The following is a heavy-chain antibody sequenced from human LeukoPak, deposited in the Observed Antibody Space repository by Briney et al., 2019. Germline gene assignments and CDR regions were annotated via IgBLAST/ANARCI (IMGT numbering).Heavy chain of an antibody. J-gene: IGHJ4*02. V-gene: IGHV3-23*01. CDR2: ISASGSNT. CDR1: GFTFSDYG. Sequence: GGSLRLSCAASGFTFSDYGMSWVRQTPEKGLEWVSAISASGSNTYYADSVRGRFTISRDNAKNSLYLQMNSLRAEDAAVYYCATSDWVWGQGTLVTVSS. CDR3: ATSDWV. D-gene: IGHD2-2*01.